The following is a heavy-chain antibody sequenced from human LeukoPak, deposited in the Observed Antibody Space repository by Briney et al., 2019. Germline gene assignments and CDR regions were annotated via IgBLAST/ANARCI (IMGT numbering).Heavy chain of an antibody. CDR2: IYPSGST. Sequence: SETLSLTCTVSGDSISGYYWSWIRQPAGKGLEWIGRIYPSGSTNSNLSLKSRVTMSVDTSKNQFSLKLSSVTAADTAVYYCARGQVDFWSGYHDYWGQGTLVTVSS. J-gene: IGHJ4*02. D-gene: IGHD3-3*01. V-gene: IGHV4-4*07. CDR1: GDSISGYY. CDR3: ARGQVDFWSGYHDY.